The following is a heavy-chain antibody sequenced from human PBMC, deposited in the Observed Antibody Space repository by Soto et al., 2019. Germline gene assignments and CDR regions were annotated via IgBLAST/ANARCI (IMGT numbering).Heavy chain of an antibody. CDR3: ARQPYCSSTSCYHTYYYCMDV. CDR1: GYTFTSYA. CDR2: INAGNGNT. V-gene: IGHV1-3*01. D-gene: IGHD2-2*01. J-gene: IGHJ6*02. Sequence: QVQLVQSGAEVKKPGASVKVSCKASGYTFTSYAMHWVRQAPEQRLEWMGWINAGNGNTKYSQKFQGRVTITRDTSASTAYMELSSLRSEDTAVYYCARQPYCSSTSCYHTYYYCMDVWGQGTTVTVSS.